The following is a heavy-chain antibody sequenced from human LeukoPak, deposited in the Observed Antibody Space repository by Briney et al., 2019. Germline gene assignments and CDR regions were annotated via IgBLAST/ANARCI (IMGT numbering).Heavy chain of an antibody. CDR1: GGSISSGSYY. CDR2: IYTSGST. CDR3: ARLRSPGDFDY. D-gene: IGHD1-26*01. Sequence: SETLSFTCTVSGGSISSGSYYWCWIRQPAGKGLEWIGRIYTSGSTNYNPSLKSRVTISVDTSKNQFSLNLSSVTAADTAVYYCARLRSPGDFDYWGQGTLVAVSS. J-gene: IGHJ4*02. V-gene: IGHV4-61*02.